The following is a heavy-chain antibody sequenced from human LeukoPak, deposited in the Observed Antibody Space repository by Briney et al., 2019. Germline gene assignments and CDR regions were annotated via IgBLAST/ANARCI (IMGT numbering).Heavy chain of an antibody. CDR1: GFPFSWNA. D-gene: IGHD3-10*01. V-gene: IGHV3-23*01. CDR2: IIGSGGST. J-gene: IGHJ6*03. CDR3: AKGVKRITMVRGLLRQQYYYYYMDV. Sequence: PGGSLTLSCAASGFPFSWNALRWVRQVPGRGLAWVSAIIGSGGSTFYADSGKGRFTISRDNSKNTLYLQMDSVRAEDTAVYYCAKGVKRITMVRGLLRQQYYYYYMDVWGKGTTVTVSS.